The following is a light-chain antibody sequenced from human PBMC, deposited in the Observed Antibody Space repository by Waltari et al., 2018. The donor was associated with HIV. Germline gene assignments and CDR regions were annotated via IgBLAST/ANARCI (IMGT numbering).Light chain of an antibody. V-gene: IGKV1-13*02. J-gene: IGKJ3*01. CDR1: QGIGFD. Sequence: QLTQSPSSLSAFIGDMVTMNCRASQGIGFDLAWYQQKPGGPPKLLIYDVSKLQSGVPPRFSGSGSGTNFSLTISSLQPEDLADYFCQHYNSVPLFVFGPGTKV. CDR3: QHYNSVPLFV. CDR2: DVS.